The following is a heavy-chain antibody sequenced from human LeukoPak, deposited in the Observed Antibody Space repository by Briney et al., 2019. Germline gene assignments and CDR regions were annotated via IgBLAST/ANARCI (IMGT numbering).Heavy chain of an antibody. D-gene: IGHD2-2*01. CDR1: GFTFSSYA. J-gene: IGHJ6*02. CDR2: ISGSGGST. CDR3: AKSQTPYCSSTSCYGYYYYGMDV. Sequence: GGSLRLSCAASGFTFSSYAMSWVRQAQGKGLEWVSAISGSGGSTYYADSVKGRFTISRDNSKNTLYLQMNSLRAEDTAVYYCAKSQTPYCSSTSCYGYYYYGMDVWGQGTTVTVSS. V-gene: IGHV3-23*01.